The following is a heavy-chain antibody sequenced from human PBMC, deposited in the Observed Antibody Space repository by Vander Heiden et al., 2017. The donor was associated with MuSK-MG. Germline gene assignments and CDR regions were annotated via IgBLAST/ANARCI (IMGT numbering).Heavy chain of an antibody. CDR2: ISWNSNSI. Sequence: GFTFDDSAMHWVRQAPGKGLEGVSGISWNSNSIGYAASVKGRFTISRDNARNSLFLQMNSLRAEDTAVYNCARARIVRDDWRSGRGYYFDYWGQGALVTVSS. V-gene: IGHV3-9*01. CDR1: GFTFDDSA. J-gene: IGHJ4*02. D-gene: IGHD3-10*01. CDR3: ARARIVRDDWRSGRGYYFDY.